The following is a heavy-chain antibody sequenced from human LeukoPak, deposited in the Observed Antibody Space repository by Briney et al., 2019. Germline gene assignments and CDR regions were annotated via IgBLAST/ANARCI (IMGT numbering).Heavy chain of an antibody. CDR3: AREVVAAAGTVDY. Sequence: SETLSLTCAVYGGSFSGHYWSWIRQPPGKGLEWIGYIYYSGSTNYNPSLKSRVTISVDTSKNQFSLKLSSVTAADTAVYYCAREVVAAAGTVDYWGQGTLVTVSS. CDR1: GGSFSGHY. D-gene: IGHD6-13*01. J-gene: IGHJ4*02. CDR2: IYYSGST. V-gene: IGHV4-59*11.